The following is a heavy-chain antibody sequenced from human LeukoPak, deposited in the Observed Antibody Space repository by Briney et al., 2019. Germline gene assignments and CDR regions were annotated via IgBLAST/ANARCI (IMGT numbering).Heavy chain of an antibody. Sequence: ASVKVSCKASGCTFTSYYMHWVRQAPGQGLEWMGIINPSGGSTSYAQKFQGRVTMTRDTSTSTVYMELSSLRSEDTAVYYCARGRLRYFDWFQVDPWGQGTLVTVSS. D-gene: IGHD3-9*01. CDR2: INPSGGST. V-gene: IGHV1-46*01. CDR1: GCTFTSYY. CDR3: ARGRLRYFDWFQVDP. J-gene: IGHJ5*02.